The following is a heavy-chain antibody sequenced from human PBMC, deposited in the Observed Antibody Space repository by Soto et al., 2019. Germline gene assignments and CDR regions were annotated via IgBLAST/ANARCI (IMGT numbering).Heavy chain of an antibody. V-gene: IGHV3-64D*06. CDR2: INNNGTNT. J-gene: IGHJ4*02. Sequence: GGSLRLSCSASGFSFSIYTIHWVRQAPGKGLEFVAAINNNGTNTYYGDSVKDRFTISRDNSKNAVYLQMYGLRAEDTALYYCVKEKGPCCDWSYYFDCWGQGTQVTVSS. CDR1: GFSFSIYT. D-gene: IGHD3-9*01. CDR3: VKEKGPCCDWSYYFDC.